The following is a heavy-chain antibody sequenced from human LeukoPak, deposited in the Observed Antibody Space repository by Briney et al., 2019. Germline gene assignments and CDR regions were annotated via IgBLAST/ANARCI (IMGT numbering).Heavy chain of an antibody. CDR2: TSAYNGNT. D-gene: IGHD3-3*01. CDR1: GYTFTSYG. J-gene: IGHJ4*02. V-gene: IGHV1-18*01. CDR3: ARDRGLDFWSGYSDFDY. Sequence: ASVKVSCKASGYTFTSYGISWVRQAPGQGLEWMGWTSAYNGNTNYAQKLQGRVTMTTDTSTSTAYMELRSLRSDDTAVYYCARDRGLDFWSGYSDFDYWGQGTLVTVSS.